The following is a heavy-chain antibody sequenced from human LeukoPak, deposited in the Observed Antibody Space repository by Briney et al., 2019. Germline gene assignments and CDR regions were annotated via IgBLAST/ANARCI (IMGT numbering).Heavy chain of an antibody. CDR2: IGSDGSKK. V-gene: IGHV3-30*04. CDR1: GFIFSAHP. J-gene: IGHJ4*02. Sequence: PGGSLRLSCVASGFIFSAHPLHWVRQSPDKGLEWVALIGSDGSKKCYADSVRGRFTVSRENSNNTLFLQMNTLRADDTAVYFCARQMTSTRLFDSWGQGTLVTVSS. CDR3: ARQMTSTRLFDS. D-gene: IGHD5/OR15-5a*01.